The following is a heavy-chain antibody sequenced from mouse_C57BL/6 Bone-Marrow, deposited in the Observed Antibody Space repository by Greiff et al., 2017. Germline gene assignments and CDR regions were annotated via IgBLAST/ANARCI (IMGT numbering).Heavy chain of an antibody. J-gene: IGHJ3*01. V-gene: IGHV5-4*03. CDR1: GFTFSSYA. CDR3: ASSLAY. CDR2: ISDGGSYT. Sequence: EVNVVESGGGLVKPGGSLKLSCAASGFTFSSYAMSWVRQTPEKRLEWVATISDGGSYTYYPDNVKGRFTISRDNAKHNLYLQLSHLKSEDTAMYYCASSLAYWGQGTLVTVSA.